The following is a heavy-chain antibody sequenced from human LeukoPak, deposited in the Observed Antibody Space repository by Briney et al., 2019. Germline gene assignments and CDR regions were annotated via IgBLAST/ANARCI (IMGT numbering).Heavy chain of an antibody. Sequence: GGSLRLSCAASGFTFSSYAMHWVRQAPGKGLEWVAVISYDGSNKYYADSVKGRFTISRDNSKNTLYLQMNSLRAEDTAVYYCASSPGSWYFDYWGQGTLVTVSS. V-gene: IGHV3-30*04. D-gene: IGHD1-26*01. CDR3: ASSPGSWYFDY. CDR2: ISYDGSNK. J-gene: IGHJ4*02. CDR1: GFTFSSYA.